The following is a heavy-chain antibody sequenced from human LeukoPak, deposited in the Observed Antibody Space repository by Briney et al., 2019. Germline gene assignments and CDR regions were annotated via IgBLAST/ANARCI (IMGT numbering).Heavy chain of an antibody. D-gene: IGHD1-7*01. CDR1: GFTFSDYY. CDR2: ISGSGGST. Sequence: GGSLRLSCAASGFTFSDYYMSWVRQAPGKGLEWVSAISGSGGSTYYADSVKGRFTISRDNSKNTLYLQMNSQRAEDTAVYYCAKRRGLELLYYYYMDVWGKGTTVTVSS. V-gene: IGHV3-23*01. CDR3: AKRRGLELLYYYYMDV. J-gene: IGHJ6*03.